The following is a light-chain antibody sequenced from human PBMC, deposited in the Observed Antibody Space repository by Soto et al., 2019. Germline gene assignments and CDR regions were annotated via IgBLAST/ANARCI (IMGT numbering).Light chain of an antibody. J-gene: IGKJ1*01. CDR2: GAS. Sequence: EIVLTQSPGTLSLSPGERATLSCRASQSVSSSYLAWYQQKPGQAPRLLIYGASTRATDIPDRFSGSGSGTDFSLTISRLEPEDFAVYYCQQYGSSPRGTFGQGTKVESK. V-gene: IGKV3-20*01. CDR3: QQYGSSPRGT. CDR1: QSVSSSY.